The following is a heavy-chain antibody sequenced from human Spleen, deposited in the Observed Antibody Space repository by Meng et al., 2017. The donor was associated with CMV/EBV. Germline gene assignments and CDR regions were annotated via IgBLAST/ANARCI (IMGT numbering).Heavy chain of an antibody. J-gene: IGHJ4*02. CDR3: AKDRNAVVTLAY. D-gene: IGHD4-23*01. V-gene: IGHV3-21*04. CDR2: ISSSSSYI. CDR1: GFTFSSYS. Sequence: SCAASGFTFSSYSMNWVRQAPGKGLEWVSSISSSSSYIYYADSVKGRFTISRDNAKNSLYLQMNSLRAEDTAIYYCAKDRNAVVTLAYWGQGTLVTVSS.